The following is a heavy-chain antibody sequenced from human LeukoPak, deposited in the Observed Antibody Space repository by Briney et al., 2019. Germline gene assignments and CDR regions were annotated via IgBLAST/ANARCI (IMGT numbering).Heavy chain of an antibody. V-gene: IGHV3-23*01. J-gene: IGHJ4*02. Sequence: GGSLSLSCAASGFSFSNFAMSWVRQAPGKGLEWVSAASGSGRNTYYAESVKGRLTISRDNSKDTLYLQMNSLRAEDTAVYYCARDSEDGYNYDYWGQGTLVTVSS. D-gene: IGHD5-24*01. CDR3: ARDSEDGYNYDY. CDR2: ASGSGRNT. CDR1: GFSFSNFA.